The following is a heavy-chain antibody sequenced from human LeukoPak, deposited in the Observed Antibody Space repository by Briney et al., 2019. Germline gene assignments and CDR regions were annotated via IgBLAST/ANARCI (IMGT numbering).Heavy chain of an antibody. CDR2: IIPIFGTA. Sequence: SVKVSCKASGGTFSSYAISWVRQAPGQGLEWMGGIIPIFGTANYAQKFQGRVTITADESTSTAYMELSSLRSEDTAVYYCARVGIVVVPAAAPGERDYYYYGMDVWGKGTTVTVSS. J-gene: IGHJ6*04. D-gene: IGHD2-2*01. CDR1: GGTFSSYA. CDR3: ARVGIVVVPAAAPGERDYYYYGMDV. V-gene: IGHV1-69*01.